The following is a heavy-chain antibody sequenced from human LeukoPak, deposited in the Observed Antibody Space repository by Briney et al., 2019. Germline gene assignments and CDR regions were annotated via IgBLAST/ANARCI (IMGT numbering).Heavy chain of an antibody. D-gene: IGHD2-15*01. V-gene: IGHV3-23*01. CDR3: AKSFGCSGGSCYSDAFDI. CDR1: GFTFSSYA. Sequence: GGSLRLSCAASGFTFSSYAMSWVRQAPGKGLKWVSAISGSGGSTYYADSVKGRFTISRDNSKNTLYLQMNSLRAEDTAVYYCAKSFGCSGGSCYSDAFDIWRQGTMVTVSS. J-gene: IGHJ3*02. CDR2: ISGSGGST.